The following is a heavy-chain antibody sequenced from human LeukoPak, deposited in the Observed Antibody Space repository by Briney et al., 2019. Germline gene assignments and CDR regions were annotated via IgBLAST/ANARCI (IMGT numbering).Heavy chain of an antibody. CDR2: ISSSSSYI. Sequence: GGSLRLSCAASGFTFRSYSMNWVRQAPGKGLKWVTSISSSSSYIYYADSVKGRFTISRDNAKNSLYLQMNSLRAEDTAVYYCAREVGSEWFGELSTSRDYWGQGTLVTVSS. CDR1: GFTFRSYS. D-gene: IGHD3-10*01. CDR3: AREVGSEWFGELSTSRDY. V-gene: IGHV3-21*01. J-gene: IGHJ4*02.